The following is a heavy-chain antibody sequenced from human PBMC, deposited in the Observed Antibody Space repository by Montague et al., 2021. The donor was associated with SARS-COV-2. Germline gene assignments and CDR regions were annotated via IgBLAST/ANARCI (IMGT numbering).Heavy chain of an antibody. V-gene: IGHV4-31*03. CDR1: GDSITSGGYF. CDR2: ISYSGST. J-gene: IGHJ4*02. D-gene: IGHD4-11*01. Sequence: TLSLTCTVSGDSITSGGYFWNWIRQHPGKGQEYIGAISYSGSTYYKPSLTSRVSISMDTSKNAFSLSLHSVTAADTAVYFCAASGRRGYSNPFHHCGRGSLVTVSS. CDR3: AASGRRGYSNPFHH.